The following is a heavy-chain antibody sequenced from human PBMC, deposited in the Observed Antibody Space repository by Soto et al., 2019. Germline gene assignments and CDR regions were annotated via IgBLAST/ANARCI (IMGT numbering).Heavy chain of an antibody. CDR2: VYSSGGT. J-gene: IGHJ5*02. V-gene: IGHV4-4*07. Sequence: SETLALTCTVSVGSMSSYYWTWIRQPAGKGLEWIGRVYSSGGTHYNPSLKSRVTISLDTSKNQFSLRLLSVTDADTAVYYCARGQRFSDWFDPWGQGNWGTV. D-gene: IGHD3-3*01. CDR1: VGSMSSYY. CDR3: ARGQRFSDWFDP.